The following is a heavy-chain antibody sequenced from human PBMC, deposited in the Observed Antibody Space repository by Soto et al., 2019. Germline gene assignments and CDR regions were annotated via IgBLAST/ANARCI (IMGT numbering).Heavy chain of an antibody. J-gene: IGHJ4*02. CDR1: DYTFTSYG. V-gene: IGHV1-18*01. CDR3: ARDRNWDRVYYFDY. Sequence: GASVKVSCKASDYTFTSYGISWVRQAPGQGLESMGWISGYNGNTIYAQKVQGRVTMTTDTSTSTAYMELRSLRSDDTAVYYCARDRNWDRVYYFDYWGQGTPVTVSS. CDR2: ISGYNGNT. D-gene: IGHD7-27*01.